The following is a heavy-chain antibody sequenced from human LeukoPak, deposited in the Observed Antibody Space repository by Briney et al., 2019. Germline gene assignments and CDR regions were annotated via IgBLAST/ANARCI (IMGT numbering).Heavy chain of an antibody. D-gene: IGHD6-19*01. CDR3: ARGGSQWLATYGMDV. V-gene: IGHV4-31*03. J-gene: IGHJ6*02. CDR1: GGSISSGGYY. CDR2: IYYSGTT. Sequence: SETLSLTCTVSGGSISSGGYYWSWIRQHPGKGLEWIGYIYYSGTTYYNPSLKSRVTISVDTSKNQFSLKLSSVTAADTAVYYCARGGSQWLATYGMDVWGQGTTVTVSS.